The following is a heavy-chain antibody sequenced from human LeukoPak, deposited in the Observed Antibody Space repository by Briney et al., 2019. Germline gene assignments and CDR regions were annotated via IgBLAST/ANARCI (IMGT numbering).Heavy chain of an antibody. CDR2: ISSSGSTI. CDR1: GFTFSDYY. J-gene: IGHJ4*02. Sequence: GGSLRLSCAASGFTFSDYYMSWIRQAPGKGLEWVSYISSSGSTIYYADSVKGRFTISRDNAKKSLYLQMNSLRAEDTAVYYCARHLSGVTGYTYGRGIDYWGQGTLVTVSS. CDR3: ARHLSGVTGYTYGRGIDY. V-gene: IGHV3-11*04. D-gene: IGHD5-18*01.